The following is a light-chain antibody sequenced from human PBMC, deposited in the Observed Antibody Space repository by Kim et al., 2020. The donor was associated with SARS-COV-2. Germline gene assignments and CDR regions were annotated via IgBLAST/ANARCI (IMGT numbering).Light chain of an antibody. V-gene: IGKV1-39*01. CDR1: QSVSIN. J-gene: IGKJ2*03. Sequence: DIEMTQSPSALSASVGDRVTITCRASQSVSINLNWYQQKPGKAPRLLIYAASSLQSGVPSRFSGSGSGTGFTLTISSLQPEDFAVYYCQQTVGTQYSFGRGTKVDIK. CDR2: AAS. CDR3: QQTVGTQYS.